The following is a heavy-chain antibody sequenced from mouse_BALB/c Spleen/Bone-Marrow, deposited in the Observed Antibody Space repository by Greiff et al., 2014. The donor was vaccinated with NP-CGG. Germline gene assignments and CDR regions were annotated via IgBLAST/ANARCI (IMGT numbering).Heavy chain of an antibody. V-gene: IGHV14-3*02. CDR3: AMYYYGSSLFAY. D-gene: IGHD1-1*01. CDR2: IDPANGNT. Sequence: EVQLQQSGAELVKPGASVKLSWTASGFNIKDTYMHWVKQRPEQGLEWIGRIDPANGNTKYDLKFQGKATITADTSSNTAYLQLSSLTSEDTAVYYCAMYYYGSSLFAYWGQGTLVTVSA. CDR1: GFNIKDTY. J-gene: IGHJ3*01.